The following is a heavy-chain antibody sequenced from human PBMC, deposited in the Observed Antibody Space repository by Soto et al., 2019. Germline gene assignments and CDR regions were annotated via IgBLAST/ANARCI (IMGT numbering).Heavy chain of an antibody. CDR3: ARVFTYYYDSSGYPAGAFDI. J-gene: IGHJ3*02. CDR2: ISAYNGNT. CDR1: GYTFTSSG. Sequence: ASVKVSCKDSGYTFTSSGISWVRQAPGQGLERVGWISAYNGNTNYAQKLQGRVTMTTDTSTSTAYKELRSLRSDDTAVYYCARVFTYYYDSSGYPAGAFDIWGQGTMVTVSS. D-gene: IGHD3-22*01. V-gene: IGHV1-18*01.